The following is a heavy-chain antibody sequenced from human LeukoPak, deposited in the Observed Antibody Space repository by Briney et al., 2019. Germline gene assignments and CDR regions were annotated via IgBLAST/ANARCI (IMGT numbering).Heavy chain of an antibody. CDR2: IYHSGST. CDR1: GGSISSYY. CDR3: ARDIWGPPPDY. D-gene: IGHD3-10*01. J-gene: IGHJ4*02. Sequence: PSETLSLTCTVSGGSISSYYWSWIRQPPGKGLEWIGYIYHSGSTYYNPSLKSRVTISVDRSKNQFSLKLSSVTAADTAVYYCARDIWGPPPDYWGQGTLVTVSS. V-gene: IGHV4-59*12.